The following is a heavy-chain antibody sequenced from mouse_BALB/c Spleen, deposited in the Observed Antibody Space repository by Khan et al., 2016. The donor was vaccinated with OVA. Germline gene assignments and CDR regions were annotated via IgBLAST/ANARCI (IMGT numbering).Heavy chain of an antibody. CDR3: AKSFYAHYYAMDY. Sequence: VQLQESGPGLVAPSQSLSITCTVSGFSLTDYGVSWIRQPPGKGLEWLGVIWGGGSTYYNSALKSRLSISKDNSKSHVFLKMNSLQTDDTAMYYCAKSFYAHYYAMDYWGQGTSVTVSS. CDR2: IWGGGST. V-gene: IGHV2-6-5*01. D-gene: IGHD2-10*01. J-gene: IGHJ4*01. CDR1: GFSLTDYG.